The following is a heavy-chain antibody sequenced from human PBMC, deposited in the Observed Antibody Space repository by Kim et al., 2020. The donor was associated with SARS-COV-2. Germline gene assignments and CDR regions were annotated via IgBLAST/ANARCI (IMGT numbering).Heavy chain of an antibody. CDR2: ISYDGSNK. D-gene: IGHD2-2*01. V-gene: IGHV3-30*18. Sequence: GGSLRLSCAASGFTFSSYGMHWVRQAPGKGLEWVAVISYDGSNKYYADSVKGRFTISRDNSKNTLYLQMNSLRAEDTAVYYCAKDSVVVVPAAIVFSYYYYGMDVWGQGTTVTVSS. J-gene: IGHJ6*02. CDR3: AKDSVVVVPAAIVFSYYYYGMDV. CDR1: GFTFSSYG.